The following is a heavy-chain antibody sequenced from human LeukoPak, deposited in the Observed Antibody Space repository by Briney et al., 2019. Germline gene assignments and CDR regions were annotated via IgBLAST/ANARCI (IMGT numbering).Heavy chain of an antibody. CDR1: GFIFSSYG. CDR2: IWYDGSDK. CDR3: ARCSGATCYPTYYFDY. Sequence: GGSLRLSCAASGFIFSSYGMHWVRQAPGEGLEWVAVIWYDGSDKYYADSVKGRFTISRDDSKNTLYLQMNSLRVDDTAVYYCARCSGATCYPTYYFDYWGQGTLVTVSS. D-gene: IGHD2-15*01. V-gene: IGHV3-33*01. J-gene: IGHJ4*02.